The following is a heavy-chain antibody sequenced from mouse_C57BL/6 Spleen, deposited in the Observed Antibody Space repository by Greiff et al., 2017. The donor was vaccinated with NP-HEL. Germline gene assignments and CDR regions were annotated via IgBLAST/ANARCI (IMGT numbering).Heavy chain of an antibody. CDR2: ISSGSSNI. Sequence: SGMHWVRQAPEKGLEWVAYISSGSSNIYYADTVKWRFTSSRDNAKNTLFLQMTSLRSEDTAMYYCAREGAITTVVATDYYAMDYWGQGTSVTVSS. CDR1: SG. CDR3: AREGAITTVVATDYYAMDY. V-gene: IGHV5-17*01. J-gene: IGHJ4*01. D-gene: IGHD1-1*01.